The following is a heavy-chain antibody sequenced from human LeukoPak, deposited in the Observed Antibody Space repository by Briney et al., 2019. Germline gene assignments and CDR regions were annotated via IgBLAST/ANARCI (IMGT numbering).Heavy chain of an antibody. CDR1: GFTFSSYA. V-gene: IGHV3-30-3*01. Sequence: PGGSLRLSCAASGFTFSSYAMHWVRQAPGKGPEWVAVISYDGSNKYYADSVKGRFTISRDNSKNTLYLQMNSLRAEDTAVYYCARGLYCSSTSCYSGPLDYWGQGTLVTVSS. J-gene: IGHJ4*02. CDR2: ISYDGSNK. D-gene: IGHD2-2*01. CDR3: ARGLYCSSTSCYSGPLDY.